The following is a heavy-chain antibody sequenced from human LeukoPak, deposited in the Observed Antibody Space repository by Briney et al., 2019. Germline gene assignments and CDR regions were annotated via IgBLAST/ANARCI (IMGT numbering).Heavy chain of an antibody. D-gene: IGHD4-23*01. CDR2: IIPIFGTA. Sequence: SVKVSCKASGGTFSSYAISWVRQAPGQGLEWMGGIIPIFGTANYAQKFLGRVTITADESTSTAYMELSSLRSEDTAVYYCARAGHGGNSRWFDPWGQGTLVTVSS. V-gene: IGHV1-69*13. CDR1: GGTFSSYA. CDR3: ARAGHGGNSRWFDP. J-gene: IGHJ5*02.